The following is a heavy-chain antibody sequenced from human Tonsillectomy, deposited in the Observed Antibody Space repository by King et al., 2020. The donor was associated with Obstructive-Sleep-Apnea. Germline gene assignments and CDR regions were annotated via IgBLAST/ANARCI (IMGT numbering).Heavy chain of an antibody. CDR1: GFTFSNAW. J-gene: IGHJ3*02. D-gene: IGHD4-17*01. Sequence: VQLVESGGGLVKPGGSLRLSCAASGFTFSNAWMSWVRQAPGKGLEWVGRIKSKTDGGTIDYAAPVKGRFTVSRDDSKNTLHLQMNSLKTEDTAVYYCTTGVKGDYGDQDHAFDIWGQGTMVTVSS. CDR3: TTGVKGDYGDQDHAFDI. CDR2: IKSKTDGGTI. V-gene: IGHV3-15*01.